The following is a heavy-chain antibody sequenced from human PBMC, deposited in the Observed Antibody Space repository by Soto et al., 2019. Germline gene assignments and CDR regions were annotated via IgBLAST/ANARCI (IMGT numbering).Heavy chain of an antibody. D-gene: IGHD5-18*01. J-gene: IGHJ5*02. CDR3: ARARATPAGYSYSGWANWFDP. CDR2: IYYSGST. CDR1: GGSISSYY. Sequence: QVQLQESGPGLVKPSETLSLTCTVSGGSISSYYWSWIRQHPGKGLEWIGYIYYSGSTNYHPSLTSRVTISVDTSKNQFSLKLSSVTAADTAVYYCARARATPAGYSYSGWANWFDPWGQGTLVTVSS. V-gene: IGHV4-59*01.